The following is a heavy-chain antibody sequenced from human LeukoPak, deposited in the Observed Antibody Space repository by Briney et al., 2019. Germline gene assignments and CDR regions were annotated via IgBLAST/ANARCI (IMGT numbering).Heavy chain of an antibody. CDR2: ISSSSSYI. D-gene: IGHD6-13*01. Sequence: GGSLRLSCAASGFTFSSYSMNWVRQAPGKGLEWVSSISSSSSYIYYADSVKGRFTISRDNAKNSLYLQMNSLRAEDTAVYYCARVAAAGTLVYYYYMDVWGKGTTVTVYS. J-gene: IGHJ6*03. V-gene: IGHV3-21*01. CDR1: GFTFSSYS. CDR3: ARVAAAGTLVYYYYMDV.